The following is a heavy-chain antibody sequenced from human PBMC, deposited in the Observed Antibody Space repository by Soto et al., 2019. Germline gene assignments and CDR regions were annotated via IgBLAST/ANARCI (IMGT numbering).Heavy chain of an antibody. CDR1: GGSISSYY. J-gene: IGHJ4*02. CDR3: ARVKSSSSNFDY. CDR2: IYYSGST. D-gene: IGHD6-13*01. V-gene: IGHV4-59*01. Sequence: SETLSLTCTVSGGSISSYYWSWIRQPPGKRLEWIGYIYYSGSTNYNPSLKSRVTISVDTSKNQFSLKLSSVTAADTAVYYCARVKSSSSNFDYWGQGTLVTVSS.